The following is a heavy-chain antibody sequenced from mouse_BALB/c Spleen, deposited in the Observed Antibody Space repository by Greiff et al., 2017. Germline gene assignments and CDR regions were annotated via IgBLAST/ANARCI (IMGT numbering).Heavy chain of an antibody. V-gene: IGHV1-87*01. D-gene: IGHD2-3*01. Sequence: QVQLQQSGAELARPGASVKLSCKASGYTFTSYWMQWVKQRPGQGLEWIGAIYPGDGDTRYTQKFKGKATLTADKSSSTAYMQLSSLASEDSAVYYCARFYYDSYAMDYWGQGTSVTVSS. CDR1: GYTFTSYW. CDR2: IYPGDGDT. J-gene: IGHJ4*01. CDR3: ARFYYDSYAMDY.